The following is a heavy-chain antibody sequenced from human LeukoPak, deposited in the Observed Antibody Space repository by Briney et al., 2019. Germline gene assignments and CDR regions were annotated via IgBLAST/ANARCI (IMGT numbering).Heavy chain of an antibody. V-gene: IGHV1-2*02. CDR3: ARTCGGDCYILDS. CDR2: INPYTGDT. Sequence: ASVKVSCKASGYTFSAYYMYWVRAAPGQGLAWMGWINPYTGDTKYAQNFQGRVTMTRDTSISTVYMEVSRLRSDDTAVYYCARTCGGDCYILDSWGQGTLVTVSS. J-gene: IGHJ4*02. CDR1: GYTFSAYY. D-gene: IGHD2-21*02.